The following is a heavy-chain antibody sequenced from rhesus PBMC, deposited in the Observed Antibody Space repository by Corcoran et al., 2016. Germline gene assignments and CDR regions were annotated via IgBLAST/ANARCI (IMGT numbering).Heavy chain of an antibody. Sequence: QVKLQQWGEGLVKPSETLSLTCAVYGGSLSGSYSWTWVRQAPGKGLEWIGNIDGKSASTDYNPSLNNRVTISKDTSKSQFSLRLNSVTAADTAVYYWARDEYGDYGVGRRFDVWGPGVLVTVSS. CDR2: IDGKSAST. CDR3: ARDEYGDYGVGRRFDV. D-gene: IGHD4-23*01. CDR1: GGSLSGSYS. V-gene: IGHV4-73*01. J-gene: IGHJ5-1*01.